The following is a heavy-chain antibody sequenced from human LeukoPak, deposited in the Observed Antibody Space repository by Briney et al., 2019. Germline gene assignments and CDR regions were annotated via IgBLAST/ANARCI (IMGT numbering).Heavy chain of an antibody. J-gene: IGHJ4*02. CDR3: ARDRRAHALNPTYLYDSSLAY. D-gene: IGHD3-22*01. V-gene: IGHV3-7*01. CDR2: IKQDGSDT. Sequence: GGSLRLSCAASGFIFSSYCMTWVGQAPGKGLEGVANIKQDGSDTYYVDSVKGRCTISRDNAKSSLSLQMNSLSAEDTAVYYCARDRRAHALNPTYLYDSSLAYWGQGTLVTVSS. CDR1: GFIFSSYC.